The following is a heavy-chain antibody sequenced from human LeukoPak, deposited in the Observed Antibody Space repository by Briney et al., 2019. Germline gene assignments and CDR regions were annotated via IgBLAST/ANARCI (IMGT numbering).Heavy chain of an antibody. J-gene: IGHJ5*02. V-gene: IGHV1-2*02. CDR1: GYTFTGYY. Sequence: ASVKVPCKASGYTFTGYYMHWVRQAPGQGLEWMGWINPNSGGTNYAQKFQGRVTMTRDTSISTAYMELSRLRSDDTAVYYCARGTRPIAAARDWFDPWGQGTLVTVSS. D-gene: IGHD6-13*01. CDR2: INPNSGGT. CDR3: ARGTRPIAAARDWFDP.